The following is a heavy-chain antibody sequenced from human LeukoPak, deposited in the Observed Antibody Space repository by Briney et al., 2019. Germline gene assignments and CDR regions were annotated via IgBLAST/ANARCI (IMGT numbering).Heavy chain of an antibody. CDR2: IIPIFGTA. V-gene: IGHV1-69*13. J-gene: IGHJ4*02. D-gene: IGHD3-10*01. CDR3: ARDGPDYYGSGSYYSG. Sequence: GASVKVSCKASGGTFSSYAISWVRQAPGQGLEWMGGIIPIFGTANYAQKFQGRVTITADESTSTAYMELSSLRSEDTAVYYCARDGPDYYGSGSYYSGWGQGTLVTVSS. CDR1: GGTFSSYA.